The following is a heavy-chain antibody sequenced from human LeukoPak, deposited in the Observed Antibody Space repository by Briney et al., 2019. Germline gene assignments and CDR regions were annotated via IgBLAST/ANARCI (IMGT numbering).Heavy chain of an antibody. CDR1: GFTFDDYA. Sequence: GRSLRPSCAASGFTFDDYAMHWVRQAPGKGLEWVSGISWNSGSIGYADSVKGRFTISRDNAKNSLYLQMNSLRAEDTALYYCAKDSSDAFDIWGQGTMVTVSS. V-gene: IGHV3-9*01. CDR3: AKDSSDAFDI. CDR2: ISWNSGSI. J-gene: IGHJ3*02.